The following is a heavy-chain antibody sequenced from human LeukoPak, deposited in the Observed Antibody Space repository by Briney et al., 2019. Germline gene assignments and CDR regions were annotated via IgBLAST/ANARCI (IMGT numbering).Heavy chain of an antibody. CDR2: INPNSGGT. CDR1: GYTFTGYF. J-gene: IGHJ5*02. V-gene: IGHV1-2*02. Sequence: ASVKVSCEPSGYTFTGYFLHWVRQAPGQGLEWMGWINPNSGGTNYAQKFQGRVTMTRDTSISTAYMELSRLRSDDTAVYYCARARYSGYYNWFDPWGQGTLVTVSS. D-gene: IGHD5-12*01. CDR3: ARARYSGYYNWFDP.